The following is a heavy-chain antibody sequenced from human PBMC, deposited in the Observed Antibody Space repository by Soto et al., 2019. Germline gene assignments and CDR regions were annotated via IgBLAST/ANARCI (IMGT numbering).Heavy chain of an antibody. J-gene: IGHJ4*02. CDR3: ARDTGYSSGWPFDY. CDR1: GFTFSSYS. D-gene: IGHD6-19*01. CDR2: ISSSSSTI. V-gene: IGHV3-48*01. Sequence: EVQLVESGGGLVQPGGSLRLSCAASGFTFSSYSMNWVRQAPRKGLEWVSYISSSSSTIYYADSVKGRFTISRDNAKNSLYLQMNSLRAEDTAVYYCARDTGYSSGWPFDYWGQGTLVTVSS.